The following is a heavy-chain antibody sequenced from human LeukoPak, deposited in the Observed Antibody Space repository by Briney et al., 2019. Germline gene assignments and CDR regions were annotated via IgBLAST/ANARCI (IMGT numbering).Heavy chain of an antibody. CDR3: AREITMVRGVISYYYMDV. V-gene: IGHV1-2*06. CDR2: INPNSGGA. Sequence: GASVKVSCKASGYTFTGYYMHWVRQAPGQGLEWMGRINPNSGGANYAQKFQGRVTMTRDTSISTAYMELSRLRSDDTAVYYCAREITMVRGVISYYYMDVWGKGTTVTVPS. CDR1: GYTFTGYY. D-gene: IGHD3-10*01. J-gene: IGHJ6*03.